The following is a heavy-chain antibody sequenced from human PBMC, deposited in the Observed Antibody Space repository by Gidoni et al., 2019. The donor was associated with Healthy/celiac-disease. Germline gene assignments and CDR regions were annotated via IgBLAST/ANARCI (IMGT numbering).Heavy chain of an antibody. Sequence: VQPGGSVRLSCAASGFTFSSYAMIWVRQAPGKGLECASAISGSGGSTYYADSVKGRFTISRDNTKNTMYLQMNSLRAEDTAVYYCAKEYYDILTGYPSNYYYDYGMDVWGQGTTVTVSS. J-gene: IGHJ6*02. CDR3: AKEYYDILTGYPSNYYYDYGMDV. CDR2: ISGSGGST. CDR1: GFTFSSYA. D-gene: IGHD3-9*01. V-gene: IGHV3-23*01.